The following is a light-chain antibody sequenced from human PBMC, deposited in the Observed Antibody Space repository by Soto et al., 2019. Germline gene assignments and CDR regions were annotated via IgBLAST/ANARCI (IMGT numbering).Light chain of an antibody. V-gene: IGLV2-8*01. CDR2: EVS. CDR3: SSYVGTNSYV. Sequence: QSALTQPPSASGSPGQSVTISCTGTSSDVGGYNYVSWYQQHPGKAPKLMIYEVSKRPSGVPDRFSGSKSGNTASLTVSGLQAEDVADYYCSSYVGTNSYVFGTGTKLTVL. J-gene: IGLJ1*01. CDR1: SSDVGGYNY.